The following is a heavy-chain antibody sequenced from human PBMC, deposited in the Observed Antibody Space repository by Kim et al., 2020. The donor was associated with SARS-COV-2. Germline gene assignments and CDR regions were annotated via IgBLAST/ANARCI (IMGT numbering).Heavy chain of an antibody. CDR3: ARRRPAANPHYFDY. V-gene: IGHV4-39*01. Sequence: SETLSLTCTVSGGSFSCGDCFWAWILQPPGKGLEWIGTIFYSGNTYHNPSLKSRIAIPVDTSKKQFSLWLSSVTAADTAIYYCARRRPAANPHYFDYWG. CDR2: IFYSGNT. D-gene: IGHD6-25*01. J-gene: IGHJ4*01. CDR1: GGSFSCGDCF.